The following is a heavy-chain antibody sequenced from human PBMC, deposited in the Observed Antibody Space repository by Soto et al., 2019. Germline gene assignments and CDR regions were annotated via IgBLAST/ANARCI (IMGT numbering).Heavy chain of an antibody. CDR2: ISAYNGNT. J-gene: IGHJ4*02. V-gene: IGHV1-18*01. CDR3: ARVHYGDYWYYFDY. D-gene: IGHD4-17*01. Sequence: QVQLVQSGAEAKKPGASVKVSCKASGYTFTSYGISWVRQAPGQGREWMGWISAYNGNTNYAQKLQGRVTMTTDTSTSTAYLEMRSLRSDDTAVYYFARVHYGDYWYYFDYLGQGTLVTVTS. CDR1: GYTFTSYG.